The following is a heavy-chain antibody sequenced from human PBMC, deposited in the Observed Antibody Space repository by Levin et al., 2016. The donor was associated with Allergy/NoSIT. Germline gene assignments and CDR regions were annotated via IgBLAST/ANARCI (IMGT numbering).Heavy chain of an antibody. Sequence: ETLSLTCTVSGGSIGFYYWSWIRQPPGKGLEYVGRIKSKTDGGTTDYAAPVKGRFTISRDDSTNTLYLEMTSLKTEDTAVYYCTTSYDILTWYYYYGMDVWGQGTTVTVSS. J-gene: IGHJ6*02. V-gene: IGHV3-15*01. CDR2: IKSKTDGGTT. CDR1: GGSIGFYY. D-gene: IGHD3-9*01. CDR3: TTSYDILTWYYYYGMDV.